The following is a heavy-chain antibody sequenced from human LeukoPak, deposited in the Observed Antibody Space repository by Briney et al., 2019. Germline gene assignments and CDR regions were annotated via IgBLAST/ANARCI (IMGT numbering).Heavy chain of an antibody. CDR3: PRDPPYYDSSHYAFDI. CDR1: GFTFSSYW. Sequence: GGSLRLSCAASGFTFSSYWMHWVRQAPVKGLVWVSRINSDGSSTSYADSVKGRFTISRDNAKNTLYLQMNSLRAGDTAVYYCPRDPPYYDSSHYAFDIWGQGTMVTVSS. V-gene: IGHV3-74*01. CDR2: INSDGSST. D-gene: IGHD3-22*01. J-gene: IGHJ3*02.